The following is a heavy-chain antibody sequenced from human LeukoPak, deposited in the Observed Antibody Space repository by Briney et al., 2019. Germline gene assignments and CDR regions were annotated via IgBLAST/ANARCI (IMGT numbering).Heavy chain of an antibody. CDR2: ITSSSSYI. V-gene: IGHV3-21*01. CDR1: AFTFGSYS. Sequence: GGSLRLSCAASAFTFGSYSMHWVRQAPGKGLEWVSSITSSSSYIYYADSVKGRFTISRDNAKNSLYLQMNSLRAEDTAVYYCAREWSSSSYYYGMDVWGQGTTVTVS. CDR3: AREWSSSSYYYGMDV. D-gene: IGHD6-6*01. J-gene: IGHJ6*02.